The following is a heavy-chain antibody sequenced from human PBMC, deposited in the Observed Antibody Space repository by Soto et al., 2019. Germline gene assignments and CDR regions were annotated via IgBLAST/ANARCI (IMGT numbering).Heavy chain of an antibody. J-gene: IGHJ4*02. CDR3: ASTAYCGGDCPAHFDY. V-gene: IGHV3-72*01. CDR2: TRNKANSYTT. Sequence: GGSLRLSCAASGFTFSDHYMDWVRQAPGKGLEWVGRTRNKANSYTTEYAASVKGRFTISRDDSKNSLYLQMNSLKTEDTAVYYCASTAYCGGDCPAHFDYWGQGTLVTVSS. CDR1: GFTFSDHY. D-gene: IGHD2-21*02.